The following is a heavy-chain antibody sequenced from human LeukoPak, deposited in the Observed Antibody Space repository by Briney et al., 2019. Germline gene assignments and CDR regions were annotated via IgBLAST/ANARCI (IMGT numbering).Heavy chain of an antibody. V-gene: IGHV3-30*18. D-gene: IGHD6-19*01. CDR1: GFTFSSYG. CDR2: ISYDGRTH. Sequence: PGGSLRLSCAASGFTFSSYGMHWVRQAPGQGLEWVAVISYDGRTHIYADSVKGRFTVSRDNSKSTLYLEMNGLRADDTAMYYCAKEVTPVSGPHYFVDWGQGTLVTVSS. J-gene: IGHJ4*02. CDR3: AKEVTPVSGPHYFVD.